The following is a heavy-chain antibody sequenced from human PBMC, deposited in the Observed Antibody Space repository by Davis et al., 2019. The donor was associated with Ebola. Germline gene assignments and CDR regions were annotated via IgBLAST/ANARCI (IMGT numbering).Heavy chain of an antibody. J-gene: IGHJ4*02. D-gene: IGHD3-22*01. V-gene: IGHV3-23*01. Sequence: PGGSLRLSCAASGFTFSSYAMSWVRQAPGKGLEWVSAISGSGGSTYYADSVKGRFTISRDNSKNTLYLQMNSLRAEDTAVYYCARDSSRFTPQYYYDSSGPDYWGQGTLVTVSS. CDR1: GFTFSSYA. CDR2: ISGSGGST. CDR3: ARDSSRFTPQYYYDSSGPDY.